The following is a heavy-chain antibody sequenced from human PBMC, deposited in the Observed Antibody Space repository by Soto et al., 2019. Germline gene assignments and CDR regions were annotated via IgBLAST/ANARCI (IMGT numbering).Heavy chain of an antibody. CDR3: ARGRRDGYRLLRSQSGIDY. CDR2: INHSGST. V-gene: IGHV4-34*01. J-gene: IGHJ4*02. Sequence: QVQLQQWGAGLLKPSETLSLTCAVYGGSFSGYYWSWIRQPPGKGLEWIGEINHSGSTNYNPSLKSRVTISVDTSKNQFSQKLSSVTAADTAVYYCARGRRDGYRLLRSQSGIDYWGQGTLVTVSS. CDR1: GGSFSGYY. D-gene: IGHD5-12*01.